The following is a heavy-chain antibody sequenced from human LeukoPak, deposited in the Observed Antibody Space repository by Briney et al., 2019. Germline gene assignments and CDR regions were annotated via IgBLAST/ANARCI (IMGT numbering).Heavy chain of an antibody. Sequence: GGSLRLSCTPSAFTFSSYGMHWVRQAPGKGLEGVAVIWNDGSKIFYGDSVKGRFTISRDNSKNTLYLQMNSLRAEDTAVYYCARDLSRRLIDYGIDVWGQGTTVTVSS. D-gene: IGHD3-22*01. CDR1: AFTFSSYG. V-gene: IGHV3-33*01. CDR3: ARDLSRRLIDYGIDV. CDR2: IWNDGSKI. J-gene: IGHJ6*02.